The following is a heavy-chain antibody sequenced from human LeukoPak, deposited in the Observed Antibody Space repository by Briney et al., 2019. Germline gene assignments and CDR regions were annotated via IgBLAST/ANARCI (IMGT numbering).Heavy chain of an antibody. V-gene: IGHV3-30*02. CDR2: TRYDESKT. J-gene: IGHJ4*02. Sequence: GGSLRLSCAASGFTFSNNGMHWVRQAPGRGLEWVAFTRYDESKTFYGDSVRGRFTISRDNSKNTLYLQMNSLTTDDSAVYYCAKARYSGSPALDFWGQGTLVTVSS. CDR1: GFTFSNNG. CDR3: AKARYSGSPALDF. D-gene: IGHD1-26*01.